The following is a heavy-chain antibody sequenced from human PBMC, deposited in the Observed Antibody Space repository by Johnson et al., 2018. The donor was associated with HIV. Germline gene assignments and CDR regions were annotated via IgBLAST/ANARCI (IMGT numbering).Heavy chain of an antibody. Sequence: QVQLVESGGGLVKPGGSLRLSCAASGFTFSDYYISWIRQAPGKGLEWVSYISSSGNTIYYADSVKGRFTISRDNSKNTLYLQMNSLRAEDTAVYYCASVYYNILTGYYYDALDMWGQGTMVTVSS. CDR2: ISSSGNTI. CDR3: ASVYYNILTGYYYDALDM. J-gene: IGHJ3*02. CDR1: GFTFSDYY. V-gene: IGHV3-11*04. D-gene: IGHD3-9*01.